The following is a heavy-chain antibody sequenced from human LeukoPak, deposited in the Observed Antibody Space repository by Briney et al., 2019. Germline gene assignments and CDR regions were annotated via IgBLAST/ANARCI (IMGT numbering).Heavy chain of an antibody. Sequence: GASVKVSCKASGGTFSSYAISWVRQAPGQGLEWMGGIIPIFGTANYAQKFQGRVTITADESTSTAYMELSSLRSEGTAVYYCAAGPTTVVTPTAEPFDYWGQGTLVAVSS. J-gene: IGHJ4*02. CDR1: GGTFSSYA. V-gene: IGHV1-69*13. CDR2: IIPIFGTA. CDR3: AAGPTTVVTPTAEPFDY. D-gene: IGHD4-23*01.